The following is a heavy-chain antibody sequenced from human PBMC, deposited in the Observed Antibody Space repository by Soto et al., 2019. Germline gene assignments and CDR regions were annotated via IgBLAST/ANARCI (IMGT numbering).Heavy chain of an antibody. CDR3: VKNSGWFNS. V-gene: IGHV3-23*01. CDR1: GFMFRTTD. D-gene: IGHD3-10*01. J-gene: IGHJ5*01. CDR2: IEGSGTIT. Sequence: GGSLRLSCAASGFMFRTTDMGWVRQAPGKGLEWVTTIEGSGTITYYADSVRGRFTISRDNSKNTVYLQMDSLTADDTAVYYCVKNSGWFNSWGQGTPVTVSS.